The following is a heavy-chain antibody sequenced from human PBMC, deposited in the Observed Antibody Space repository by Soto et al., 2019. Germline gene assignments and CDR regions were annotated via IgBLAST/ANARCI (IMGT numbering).Heavy chain of an antibody. J-gene: IGHJ5*01. CDR3: ARDPHEFWTSYWFDS. CDR1: GYPFNIYG. D-gene: IGHD1-1*01. Sequence: QVQLVQSGAEVRKPGASVKVSCKTSGYPFNIYGMTWVRQAPGQGLEMMGWISAYDGKTTYAEKFQDRVTMTTDTSTSTAYMELRSLRPDDTAIYYCARDPHEFWTSYWFDSWGQGTLVSVSS. CDR2: ISAYDGKT. V-gene: IGHV1-18*01.